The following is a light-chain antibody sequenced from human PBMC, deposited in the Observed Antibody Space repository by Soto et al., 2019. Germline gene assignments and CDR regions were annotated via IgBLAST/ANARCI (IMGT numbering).Light chain of an antibody. CDR1: QNINAW. CDR2: DAS. Sequence: DIHMTQSPSPLSVSVGDRVTITCRTSQNINAWLAWYQQRPGQAPKLLIYDASTVQSGVPSRFSGSGSGTEFTLTISSLQPGDFATYYCQHYNTYPWTFGQGTKVDIK. J-gene: IGKJ1*01. V-gene: IGKV1-5*01. CDR3: QHYNTYPWT.